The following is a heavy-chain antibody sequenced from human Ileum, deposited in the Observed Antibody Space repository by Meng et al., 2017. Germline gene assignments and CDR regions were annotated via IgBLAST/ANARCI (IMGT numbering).Heavy chain of an antibody. CDR3: TIRGVLYNWFDP. D-gene: IGHD3-10*01. CDR2: INHSGST. Sequence: QLLPHQWRDNLFIPPTSPPLTCPSYGGSCVGTDFAWSRQPPGKGLEWIGEINHSGSTNYHPSLKSRFTISVDTSKNQFSLKLSSVTAADTAVYYCTIRGVLYNWFDPWGQGTLVTVSS. CDR1: GGSCVGTD. V-gene: IGHV4-34*01. J-gene: IGHJ5*02.